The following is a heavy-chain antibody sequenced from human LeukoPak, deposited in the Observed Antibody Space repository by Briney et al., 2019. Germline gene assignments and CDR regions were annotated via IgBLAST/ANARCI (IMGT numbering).Heavy chain of an antibody. CDR3: ARHAIQDIVVVPAAITHYYYGMDV. J-gene: IGHJ6*02. CDR2: IYYSGST. CDR1: GGSISSSSYY. Sequence: SETLSLTCTVSGGSISSSSYYWGWIRQPPGKGLEWIGSIYYSGSTYYNPSLKSRVTISVDTSKNKFSLKLSSVTAADTAVYYCARHAIQDIVVVPAAITHYYYGMDVWGQGTTVTVSS. D-gene: IGHD2-2*02. V-gene: IGHV4-39*01.